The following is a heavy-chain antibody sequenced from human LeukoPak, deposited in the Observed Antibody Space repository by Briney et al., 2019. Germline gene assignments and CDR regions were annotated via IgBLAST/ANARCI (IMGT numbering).Heavy chain of an antibody. Sequence: GASVKVSCKASGYTFTGYYMHWVRQAPGQGLEWMGWINPNSGGTNYAQKFQGRVTMTRDTSISTAYMELSRLRSDDTAVYYCARGSGSYHIFLFDYWGQGTLVTVSS. CDR3: ARGSGSYHIFLFDY. V-gene: IGHV1-2*02. J-gene: IGHJ4*02. CDR2: INPNSGGT. D-gene: IGHD1-26*01. CDR1: GYTFTGYY.